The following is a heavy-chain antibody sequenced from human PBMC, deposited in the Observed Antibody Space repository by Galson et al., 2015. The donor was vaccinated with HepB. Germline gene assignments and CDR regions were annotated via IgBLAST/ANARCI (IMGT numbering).Heavy chain of an antibody. CDR2: ISGYNGNT. V-gene: IGHV1-18*01. J-gene: IGHJ4*02. Sequence: SVKVSCKASGYSFANYGISWVRQAPGQGLEWMGWISGYNGNTKYAQKVQDRVTMTTDTSTSTAYMDLRSLRSDDTAVYYCARPPDGYYYDSSGYYPFDYWGQGTLVTVSS. CDR3: ARPPDGYYYDSSGYYPFDY. CDR1: GYSFANYG. D-gene: IGHD3-22*01.